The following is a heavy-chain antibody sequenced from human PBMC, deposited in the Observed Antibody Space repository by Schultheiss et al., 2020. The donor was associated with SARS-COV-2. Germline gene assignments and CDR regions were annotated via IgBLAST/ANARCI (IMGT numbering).Heavy chain of an antibody. D-gene: IGHD5-24*01. CDR2: LNGDGSGT. J-gene: IGHJ4*02. CDR3: ARSTDGYMD. Sequence: GGSLRLSCLTSGFIFSNYWMHWVRQTPGMGLVWVSRLNGDGSGTIYADSVKGRFTISRDNAKNMLYLQMHSLRAEDTAVYYCARSTDGYMDWGQGTLVTVSS. CDR1: GFIFSNYW. V-gene: IGHV3-74*01.